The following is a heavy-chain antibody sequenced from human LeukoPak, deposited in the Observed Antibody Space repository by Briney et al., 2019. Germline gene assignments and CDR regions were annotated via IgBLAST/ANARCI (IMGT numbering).Heavy chain of an antibody. CDR3: ARQVAGSYGDYLEY. CDR1: GGSISSSSYY. Sequence: SETLSLTCTVSGGSISSSSYYWGWIRQPPGKGLERIGSIYYSGRIYYNPSLKSRVTISIDTSKNQFSLKLSSVTAADTAVYYCARQVAGSYGDYLEYWGQGTLVTVSS. CDR2: IYYSGRI. J-gene: IGHJ4*02. D-gene: IGHD6-19*01. V-gene: IGHV4-39*01.